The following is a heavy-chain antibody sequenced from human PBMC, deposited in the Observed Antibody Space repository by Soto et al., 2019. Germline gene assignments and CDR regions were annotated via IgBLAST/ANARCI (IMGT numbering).Heavy chain of an antibody. J-gene: IGHJ3*02. Sequence: QVHLVESGGGVVQPGRSLRLSCAASGFSFSSFGIHWVRQAPGKGLEWVAITSYHGTDKYYADSVKGRFTISRDNSKSALYLQMTSLRAEDTAVYYCAKDISYSGSGNYPDGFDIWGQGTVVTVSS. CDR1: GFSFSSFG. CDR2: TSYHGTDK. D-gene: IGHD3-10*01. CDR3: AKDISYSGSGNYPDGFDI. V-gene: IGHV3-30*18.